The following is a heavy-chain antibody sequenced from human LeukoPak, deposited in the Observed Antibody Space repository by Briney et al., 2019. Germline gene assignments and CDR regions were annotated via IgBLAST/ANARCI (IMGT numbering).Heavy chain of an antibody. Sequence: GGSLRLSCAASGFTFSSYEMNWVRQAPGKGLEWVSSITSSGTYIFYADSVQGRFTISRDNAKNSIYLQMNGLTAEDTAVYYCARTYGSGSLDYGGQGTLVTVSS. CDR2: ITSSGTYI. D-gene: IGHD2-15*01. CDR1: GFTFSSYE. CDR3: ARTYGSGSLDY. V-gene: IGHV3-21*01. J-gene: IGHJ4*02.